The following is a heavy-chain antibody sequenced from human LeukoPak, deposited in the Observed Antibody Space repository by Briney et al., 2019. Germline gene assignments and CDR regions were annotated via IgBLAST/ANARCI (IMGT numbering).Heavy chain of an antibody. CDR1: GFTFGSYW. J-gene: IGHJ6*03. Sequence: GGSLRLSCAASGFTFGSYWMHWVRQAPGEGLVWVSRIKSDGDGSGKTYADSVKGRFTISRDNAKNTLDLQMNSLRAEDTAVYYCARDRIGSYYYMDVWGKGTTVTVSS. V-gene: IGHV3-74*01. CDR3: ARDRIGSYYYMDV. D-gene: IGHD1-26*01. CDR2: IKSDGDGSGK.